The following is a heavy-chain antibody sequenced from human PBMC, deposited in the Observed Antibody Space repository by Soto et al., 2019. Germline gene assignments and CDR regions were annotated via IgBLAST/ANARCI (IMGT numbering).Heavy chain of an antibody. CDR3: ARAPIIGATFFDY. CDR1: GGSFSGHY. J-gene: IGHJ4*02. CDR2: INRSGGT. Sequence: QVQLQQGGAGLLKPSETLSLTCAVTGGSFSGHYWSWIRQAPGKGLEWIGEINRSGGTNYDPSLKSRVTISVDASKNQLYLRLSAVTAADTSVYYCARAPIIGATFFDYWGPGSLVTVSS. V-gene: IGHV4-34*01. D-gene: IGHD1-26*01.